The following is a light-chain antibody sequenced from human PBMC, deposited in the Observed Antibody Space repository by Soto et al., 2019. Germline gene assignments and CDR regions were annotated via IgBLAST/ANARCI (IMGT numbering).Light chain of an antibody. J-gene: IGKJ4*01. CDR1: QAISSY. V-gene: IGKV1-27*01. CDR3: HKYNHTLT. CDR2: ATS. Sequence: DIQLTQSPSSLSASVGDRVTITCRASQAISSYLAWYQQKPGKVPELLIYATSTLQSGAPSRFSGSGSGTDFTLINRSLQHEDVSTYYCHKYNHTLTFGGGSKVENK.